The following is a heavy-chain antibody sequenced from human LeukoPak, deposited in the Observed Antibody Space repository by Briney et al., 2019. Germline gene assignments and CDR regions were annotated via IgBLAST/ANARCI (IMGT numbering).Heavy chain of an antibody. CDR1: GFTFSGYS. J-gene: IGHJ6*02. CDR2: ISSSSSYI. Sequence: SGGSLRLSCAASGFTFSGYSMNWVRQAPGKGLEWVSSISSSSSYIYYADSVKGRFTISRDSAKNSLYLQMNSLRAEDTAVYYCARDGVGAGGRLSYYYYGMDVWGQGTTVTVSS. CDR3: ARDGVGAGGRLSYYYYGMDV. D-gene: IGHD2-15*01. V-gene: IGHV3-21*01.